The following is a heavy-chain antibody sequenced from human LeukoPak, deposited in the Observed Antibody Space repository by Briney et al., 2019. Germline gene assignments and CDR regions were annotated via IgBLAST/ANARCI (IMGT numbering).Heavy chain of an antibody. CDR2: INWSSGII. CDR3: AAGYDSSGYYVRYFEY. CDR1: GFTFDDYA. V-gene: IGHV3-9*01. J-gene: IGHJ4*02. Sequence: GRSLRLSCAASGFTFDDYAMHWLRQAPGKGLEWVSGINWSSGIIGYADSVKGRFTISRDNAKNSLYLQMNSLRTEDTALYYCAAGYDSSGYYVRYFEYWGQGTLVTVSS. D-gene: IGHD3-22*01.